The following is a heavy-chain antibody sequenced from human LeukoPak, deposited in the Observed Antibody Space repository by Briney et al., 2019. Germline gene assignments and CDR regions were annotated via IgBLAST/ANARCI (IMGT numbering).Heavy chain of an antibody. V-gene: IGHV3-30-3*01. CDR1: GFTFSSYA. D-gene: IGHD5-24*01. J-gene: IGHJ3*02. CDR2: ISYDGSNK. CDR3: ARLRTDGYTVVGAFDI. Sequence: GGSLRLSCAASGFTFSSYAMHWVRQAPGKGLEWVAVISYDGSNKYYADSVKGRFTISRDNSKNTLYLQMNSLRAEDTAVYYCARLRTDGYTVVGAFDIWGQGTMVTVSS.